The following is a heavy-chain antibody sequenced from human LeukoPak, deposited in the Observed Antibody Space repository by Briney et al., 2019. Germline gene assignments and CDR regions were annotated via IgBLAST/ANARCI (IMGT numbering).Heavy chain of an antibody. Sequence: GGSLRLSCAASGFTFSSYGMHWVRQAPGKGLEWVAVISYDGSNKYYADSVKGRFTISRDNSKNTLYLQMNSLRAEDTAVYYCAREYYIAAFDYWGQGTLVTVSS. CDR1: GFTFSSYG. J-gene: IGHJ4*02. CDR3: AREYYIAAFDY. V-gene: IGHV3-30*03. CDR2: ISYDGSNK. D-gene: IGHD6-13*01.